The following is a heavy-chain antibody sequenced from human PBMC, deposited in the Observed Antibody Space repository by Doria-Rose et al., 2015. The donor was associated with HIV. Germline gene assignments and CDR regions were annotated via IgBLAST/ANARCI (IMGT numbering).Heavy chain of an antibody. CDR1: GVSLSSPGMG. J-gene: IGHJ4*02. CDR2: IFPDDER. Sequence: QITLKESGPVLVKPTETLTLTCTVSGVSLSSPGMGVSWIRQPPGKALEWLANIFPDDERSYKTSLKSRLTISRGTSKSQVVLTMTDMDPLDTATYYCARIKSSRWYHKYYFDFWGQGTLVIVSA. V-gene: IGHV2-26*01. D-gene: IGHD6-13*01. CDR3: ARIKSSRWYHKYYFDF.